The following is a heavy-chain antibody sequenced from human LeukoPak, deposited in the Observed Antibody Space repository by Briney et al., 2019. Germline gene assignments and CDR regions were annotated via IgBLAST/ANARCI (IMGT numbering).Heavy chain of an antibody. CDR3: ATYANGDYFAFDI. D-gene: IGHD4-17*01. V-gene: IGHV1-2*06. CDR1: GYTFTGYY. J-gene: IGHJ3*02. CDR2: INPNSGGT. Sequence: GASVKVSCKASGYTFTGYYMHWVRQAPGQGLEWMGRINPNSGGTNYAQKFQGRVTMTRDTSISTAYMELSRLRSDDTAVYYCATYANGDYFAFDIWGQGTMVTVSS.